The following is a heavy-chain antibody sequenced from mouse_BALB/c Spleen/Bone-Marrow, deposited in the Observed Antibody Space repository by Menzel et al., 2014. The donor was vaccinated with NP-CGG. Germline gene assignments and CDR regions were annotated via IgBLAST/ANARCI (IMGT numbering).Heavy chain of an antibody. CDR1: GYTFXDYA. CDR2: ISTYNGNT. D-gene: IGHD2-4*01. CDR3: ARSTMITTYAMDY. Sequence: QVQLKESGPEVVRPGVSVKISCKGSGYTFXDYAMHWVKQSHAKSLEWIGVISTYNGNTNYNPKFKGKATMTVDKSSSTAYMELARLTSEDSAIYYCARSTMITTYAMDYWGQGTSVTVSS. J-gene: IGHJ4*01. V-gene: IGHV1-67*01.